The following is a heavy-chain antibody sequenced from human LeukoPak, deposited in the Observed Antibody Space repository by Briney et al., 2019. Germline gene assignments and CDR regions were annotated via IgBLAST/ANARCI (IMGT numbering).Heavy chain of an antibody. CDR2: LIPLSDVV. D-gene: IGHD3-10*01. J-gene: IGHJ5*02. Sequence: SVKVSCKASGGRLSTHAINWVRQAPGQGLEWMAGLIPLSDVVKYAQSWQGRVTISADESTGTAHMEQSSLRSEDTAIYYCADIKFYNLNMWLDLWGQGTLVTVSS. CDR1: GGRLSTHA. V-gene: IGHV1-69*13. CDR3: ADIKFYNLNMWLDL.